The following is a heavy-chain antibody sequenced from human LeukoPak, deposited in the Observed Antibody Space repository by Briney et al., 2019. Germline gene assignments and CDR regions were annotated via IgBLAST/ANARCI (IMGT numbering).Heavy chain of an antibody. D-gene: IGHD6-13*01. CDR2: INPNSGGT. Sequence: GSVKVSCKASGYTLTGYHIHRVRQAPGQGLEWMGWINPNSGGTNYAQKFQGRVTMTRDTSISTAYMELSRLRSDDTAVYYCARGAAADYWGQGTLVTVSS. J-gene: IGHJ4*02. CDR3: ARGAAADY. CDR1: GYTLTGYH. V-gene: IGHV1-2*02.